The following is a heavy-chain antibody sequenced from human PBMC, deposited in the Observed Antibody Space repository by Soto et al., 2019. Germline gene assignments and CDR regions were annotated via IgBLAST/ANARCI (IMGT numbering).Heavy chain of an antibody. Sequence: EVQLVESGGVVVQPGGSLRLSCAASGFTFDDYAMHWVRQAPGKGLEWVSLISWDGGSTYYADSVKGRFTISRDNSKNSLYLQMNSMRAEDTALYYCAKDKAAAAMGYFALWGRGTLVTVSS. J-gene: IGHJ2*01. CDR1: GFTFDDYA. D-gene: IGHD6-13*01. CDR3: AKDKAAAAMGYFAL. CDR2: ISWDGGST. V-gene: IGHV3-43D*04.